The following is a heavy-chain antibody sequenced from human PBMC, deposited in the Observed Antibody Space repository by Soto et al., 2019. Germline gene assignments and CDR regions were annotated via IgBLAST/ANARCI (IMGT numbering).Heavy chain of an antibody. V-gene: IGHV1-69*01. Sequence: QVQLVQSGAEVKKPGSSVKVSCKASGGTFSSYAISWVRQAPGQGLEWMGGIIPILGTANYAQKFQGRVTITADESKSTAYMELSSLRSEDTAVYYCASSYLSSSWTNYNWFDPWGQGTLVTVSS. CDR3: ASSYLSSSWTNYNWFDP. CDR2: IIPILGTA. J-gene: IGHJ5*02. D-gene: IGHD6-13*01. CDR1: GGTFSSYA.